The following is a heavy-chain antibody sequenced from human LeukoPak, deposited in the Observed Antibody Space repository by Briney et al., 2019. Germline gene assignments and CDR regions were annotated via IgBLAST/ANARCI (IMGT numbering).Heavy chain of an antibody. Sequence: GGSLRLSCAASGFTFSNAWMTWVRQAPGKGLEWVATIKQDESVKYYVDSVKGRFTISRDNAKNSLYLQVNSLRAEDTAIYYCARLHYDILTGFHYPFDYWGQGTLLTVSS. CDR1: GFTFSNAW. CDR3: ARLHYDILTGFHYPFDY. V-gene: IGHV3-7*03. D-gene: IGHD3-9*01. CDR2: IKQDESVK. J-gene: IGHJ4*02.